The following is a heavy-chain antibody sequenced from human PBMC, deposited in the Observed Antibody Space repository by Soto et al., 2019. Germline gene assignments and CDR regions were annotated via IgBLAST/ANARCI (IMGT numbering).Heavy chain of an antibody. CDR2: IIPILGIA. CDR1: GGTFSSYT. V-gene: IGHV1-69*02. J-gene: IGHJ3*02. Sequence: SVKLSCKASGGTFSSYTISWVRQAPGQGLEWMGRIIPILGIANYAQKFQGRVTITADKSTSTAYMELSSLRSEDTAVYYCARAGGYGDPAPAFDIWGQGTMVTVSS. CDR3: ARAGGYGDPAPAFDI. D-gene: IGHD4-17*01.